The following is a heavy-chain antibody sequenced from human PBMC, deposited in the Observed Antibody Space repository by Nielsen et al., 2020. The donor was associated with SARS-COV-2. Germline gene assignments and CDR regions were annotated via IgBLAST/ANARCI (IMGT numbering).Heavy chain of an antibody. CDR3: ARGGLPSSTSGDAFDI. CDR2: INAGNGNT. Sequence: ASVKVSCKASGYTFTSYAMHWVRQAPGQRLEWMGWINAGNGNTKYSQKFQGRVTITRDTSTSTVYMELSSLRSEDTAVYYCARGGLPSSTSGDAFDIWGQGTMVTVSS. J-gene: IGHJ3*02. V-gene: IGHV1-3*01. D-gene: IGHD2-2*01. CDR1: GYTFTSYA.